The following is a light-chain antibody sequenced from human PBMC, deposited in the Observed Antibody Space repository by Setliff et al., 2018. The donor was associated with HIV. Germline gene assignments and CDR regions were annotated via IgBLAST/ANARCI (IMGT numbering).Light chain of an antibody. CDR1: SSDVGDYNY. V-gene: IGLV2-14*01. CDR3: TSFTTTTTYV. CDR2: EVN. Sequence: QSVLTQPASVSGSPGQSITISCTGTSSDVGDYNYVSWYQQHPGKAPKLMIYEVNKRPSGVSNRFSGSKSGNTASLTISGLQIEDESDYYCTSFTTTTTYVFGTGTKVTVL. J-gene: IGLJ1*01.